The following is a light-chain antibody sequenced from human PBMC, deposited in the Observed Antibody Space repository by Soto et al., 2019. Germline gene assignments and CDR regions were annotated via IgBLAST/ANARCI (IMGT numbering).Light chain of an antibody. CDR1: SSDVGDYNY. CDR3: SSYTTNSTRV. Sequence: QSALTQPASVSGSPGQSITISCTGTSSDVGDYNYVSWYQQYPGKAPKLLIYEVSNRPSGVSNRFSGSKSGNTASLTISGLQAEDEADYYCSSYTTNSTRVFGGGTQLTVL. J-gene: IGLJ2*01. CDR2: EVS. V-gene: IGLV2-14*01.